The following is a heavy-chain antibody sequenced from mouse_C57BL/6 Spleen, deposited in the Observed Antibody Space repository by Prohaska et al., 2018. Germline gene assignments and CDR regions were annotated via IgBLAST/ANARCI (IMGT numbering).Heavy chain of an antibody. D-gene: IGHD4-1*01. Sequence: PNNGGTSYNQKFKGKDTLTVDKTSSTAYMELRSLISEDSAVYYCAKLGGYAMDYWGQGTSVTVYS. CDR3: AKLGGYAMDY. CDR2: PNNGGT. V-gene: IGHV1-26*01. J-gene: IGHJ4*01.